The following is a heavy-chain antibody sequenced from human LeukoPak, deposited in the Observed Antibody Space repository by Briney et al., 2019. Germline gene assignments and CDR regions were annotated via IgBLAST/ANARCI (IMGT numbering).Heavy chain of an antibody. CDR1: GGSISSYY. V-gene: IGHV4-59*01. J-gene: IGHJ5*02. CDR3: ARVFGYYYGSGSYYNPSWFDP. Sequence: LETLSLTCTVSGGSISSYYWSWIRQPPGKGLEWIGYIYYSGSTNYNPSLKTRGTISVDTSKTQFSLRLSSVPAADTAVYYCARVFGYYYGSGSYYNPSWFDPWGQGTLVTVSS. CDR2: IYYSGST. D-gene: IGHD3-10*01.